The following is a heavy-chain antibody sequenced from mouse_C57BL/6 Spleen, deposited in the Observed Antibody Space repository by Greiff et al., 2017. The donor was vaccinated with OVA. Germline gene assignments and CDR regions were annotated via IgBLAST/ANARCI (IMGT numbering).Heavy chain of an antibody. D-gene: IGHD5-1-1*01. J-gene: IGHJ4*01. CDR2: IHPNSGST. Sequence: QVQLKQPGAELVKPGASVKLSCKASGYTFTSYWMHWVKQRPGQGLEWIGMIHPNSGSTNYNEKFKSKATLTVDKSSSTAYMQLSSLTSEDSAVYYCARQKYPYAMDYWGQGTSVTVSS. V-gene: IGHV1-64*01. CDR3: ARQKYPYAMDY. CDR1: GYTFTSYW.